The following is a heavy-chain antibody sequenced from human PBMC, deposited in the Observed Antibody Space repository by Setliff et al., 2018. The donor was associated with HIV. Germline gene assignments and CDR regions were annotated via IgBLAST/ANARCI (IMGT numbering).Heavy chain of an antibody. CDR1: GFTFSNYG. D-gene: IGHD3-22*01. J-gene: IGHJ6*03. CDR2: ISWNSGSI. V-gene: IGHV3-9*01. CDR3: AKDFTSSGLMDV. Sequence: GGSLRLSCAASGFTFSNYGMHWVRQAPGKGLEWVAGISWNSGSIGYADSVKGRFTISRDNAKNSLYLQMNSLRAEDTALYYCAKDFTSSGLMDVWGKGTTVTVSS.